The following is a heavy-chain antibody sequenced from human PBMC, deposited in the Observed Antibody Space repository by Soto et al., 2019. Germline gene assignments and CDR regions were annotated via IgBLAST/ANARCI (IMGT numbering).Heavy chain of an antibody. CDR3: ATDGELRRFDY. V-gene: IGHV4-30-4*01. CDR2: IYYSRST. J-gene: IGHJ4*02. D-gene: IGHD1-7*01. CDR1: GGSISSGDYY. Sequence: QVQLQESGPGLVKPSQTLSLTCTVSGGSISSGDYYWSWIRQPPGKGLEYIGYIYYSRSTYYNPSLKSRVTISVDTSKDQFSLKLSSVTAADTAVYYCATDGELRRFDYWGQGTLVTVSS.